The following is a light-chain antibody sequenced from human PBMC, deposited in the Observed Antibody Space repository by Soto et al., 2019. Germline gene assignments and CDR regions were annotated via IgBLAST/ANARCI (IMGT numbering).Light chain of an antibody. Sequence: EIVLTQSPATLSLSPGERATLSCRASQSVSSYLAWYQQKPGQAPRLLIYDASNRATGIPARFSGSGSGTDSTLTISSLAPEDFAVYYYQQRSNWPPGRTFGQGTKLEIK. CDR1: QSVSSY. CDR3: QQRSNWPPGRT. CDR2: DAS. J-gene: IGKJ2*01. V-gene: IGKV3-11*01.